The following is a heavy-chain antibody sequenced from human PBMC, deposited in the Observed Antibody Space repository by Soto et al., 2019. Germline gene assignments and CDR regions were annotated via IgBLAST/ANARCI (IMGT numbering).Heavy chain of an antibody. CDR1: GGSFSGYY. D-gene: IGHD2-2*01. J-gene: IGHJ4*02. CDR3: ARAGYCSSTSCRTLGY. Sequence: QVQLQQWGAGLLKPSETLSLTCAVYGGSFSGYYWSWIRQPPGKGLEWIGEIIHSGSTNFNPSLKSRVTISXXTXKXXFSLKLSSVTAADTAVYYCARAGYCSSTSCRTLGYRGQGTLVTVSS. V-gene: IGHV4-34*12. CDR2: IIHSGST.